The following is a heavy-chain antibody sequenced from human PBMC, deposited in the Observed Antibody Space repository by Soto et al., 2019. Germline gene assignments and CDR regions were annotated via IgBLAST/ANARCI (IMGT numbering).Heavy chain of an antibody. V-gene: IGHV3-74*01. CDR2: IDGAAATT. CDR1: GFTFNNKW. D-gene: IGHD1-26*01. J-gene: IGHJ4*01. Sequence: PGGSLRLSCTASGFTFNNKWMHWVRQAPGKGLVWLSRIDGAAATTNYADSVKGRFTISRDNAKNIVFLHVNGLTDEDTAVYYCARGGAMGVDYWGHGTLVPLAS. CDR3: ARGGAMGVDY.